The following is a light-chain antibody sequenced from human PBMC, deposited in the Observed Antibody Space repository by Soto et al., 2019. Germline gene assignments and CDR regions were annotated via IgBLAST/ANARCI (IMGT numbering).Light chain of an antibody. CDR3: QQYGSSPPQT. CDR2: GAS. J-gene: IGKJ1*01. V-gene: IGKV3-20*01. Sequence: EIVLTQSPGTLSLSPGERATLSCRASQSVSSSYLAWYQQKPGQAPRLLIYGASSRATGIPDRFSGSGSGTDFTLTISRLEPEDFAVYYCQQYGSSPPQTFGQGPRWKSN. CDR1: QSVSSSY.